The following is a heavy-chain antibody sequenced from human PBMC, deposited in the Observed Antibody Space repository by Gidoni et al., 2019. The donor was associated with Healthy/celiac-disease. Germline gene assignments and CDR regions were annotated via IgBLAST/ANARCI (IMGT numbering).Heavy chain of an antibody. J-gene: IGHJ6*03. CDR2: IIPILGIA. CDR3: ARTTGVDTAMTGHYYYYYMDV. CDR1: GGTFSSYA. V-gene: IGHV1-69*04. D-gene: IGHD5-18*01. Sequence: QVQLVQSGAEVKKTGSSVKVSCKASGGTFSSYAISWVRQAPGQGLEWMGRIIPILGIANYAQKFQGRVTITADKSTSTAYMELSSLRSEDTAVYYCARTTGVDTAMTGHYYYYYMDVWGKGTTVTVSS.